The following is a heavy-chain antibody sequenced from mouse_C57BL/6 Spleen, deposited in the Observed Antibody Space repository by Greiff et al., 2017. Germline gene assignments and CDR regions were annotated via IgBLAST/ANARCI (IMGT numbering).Heavy chain of an antibody. V-gene: IGHV5-16*01. Sequence: EVKLVESAGGLVQPGSSMKLSCTASGFTFSDYYMAWVRQGPEKGLEWVANINYDGSSTYYLDSLKSRFIISRDNAKNILYLQMISLKSEDTATYYCARVENDGAGFAYWCQGTLVTVSA. J-gene: IGHJ3*01. CDR2: INYDGSST. CDR3: ARVENDGAGFAY. D-gene: IGHD1-1*01. CDR1: GFTFSDYY.